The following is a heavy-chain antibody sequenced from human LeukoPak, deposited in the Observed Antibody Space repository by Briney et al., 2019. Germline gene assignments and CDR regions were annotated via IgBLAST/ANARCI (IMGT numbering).Heavy chain of an antibody. V-gene: IGHV1-2*02. J-gene: IGHJ4*02. Sequence: ASVKVSCKASGYSFNGYSMHSLRQAPGQAFEWLGWINPNTGGTNYVHNFQGRVTMTRDTSVSAAYMEFSSVRSGDTAIYYCARGPQYISGQYEVSFSIDYWGQGTLVTVTS. D-gene: IGHD6-19*01. CDR1: GYSFNGYS. CDR2: INPNTGGT. CDR3: ARGPQYISGQYEVSFSIDY.